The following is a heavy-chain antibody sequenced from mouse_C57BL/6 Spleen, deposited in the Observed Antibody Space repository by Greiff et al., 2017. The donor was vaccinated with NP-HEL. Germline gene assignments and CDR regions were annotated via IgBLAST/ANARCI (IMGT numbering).Heavy chain of an antibody. V-gene: IGHV1-55*01. CDR2: IYPGSGST. J-gene: IGHJ2*01. D-gene: IGHD1-1*01. CDR1: GYTFTSYW. Sequence: VQLQQPGAELVKPGASVKMSCKASGYTFTSYWITWVKQRPGQGLEWIGDIYPGSGSTNYNEKFKSKATLTVDTSSSTAYMQLSSLTSEDSAVYYCARGNYYGSSSVFDYWGQGTTLTVSS. CDR3: ARGNYYGSSSVFDY.